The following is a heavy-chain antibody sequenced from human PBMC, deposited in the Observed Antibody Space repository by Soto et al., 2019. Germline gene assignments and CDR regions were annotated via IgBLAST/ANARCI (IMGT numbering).Heavy chain of an antibody. D-gene: IGHD5-18*01. CDR1: GFTFSSYS. CDR3: ARDGGYSYGPFDY. CDR2: ISSSSSTI. V-gene: IGHV3-48*01. Sequence: GGSLRLSCAASGFTFSSYSMNWVRQAPGKGLEWVSYISSSSSTIYYADSVKGRFTISRDNAKNSLYLQMNSLRAEDTAVYYCARDGGYSYGPFDYWGRGTLVTVSS. J-gene: IGHJ4*02.